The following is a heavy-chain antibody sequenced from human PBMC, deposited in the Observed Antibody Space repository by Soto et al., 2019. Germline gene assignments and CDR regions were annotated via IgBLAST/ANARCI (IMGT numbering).Heavy chain of an antibody. CDR3: ARVIGGRKLFDY. D-gene: IGHD3-10*01. CDR2: IYYSGST. Sequence: PSETLSLTCTVSGGSISSGGYYWSWIRQHPGKGLEWIGYIYYSGSTYYNPSLKSRVTISVDTSKNQFSLRLTSVAAADTAYYYCARVIGGRKLFDYWGLGTLVTVSS. CDR1: GGSISSGGYY. J-gene: IGHJ4*02. V-gene: IGHV4-31*03.